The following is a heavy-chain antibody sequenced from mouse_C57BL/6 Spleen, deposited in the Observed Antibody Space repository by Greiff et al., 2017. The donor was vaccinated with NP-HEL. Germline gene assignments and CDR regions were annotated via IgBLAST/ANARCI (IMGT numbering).Heavy chain of an antibody. Sequence: QVQLQQPGAELVKPGASVKLSCKASGYTFTSYWMHWVKQRPGQGLEWIGMIHPNSGSTNYNEKFKSKATLTVDKSSSTAYMQLSSLTSEDSAVYYCAATGVADYFDYWGQGTTLTVSS. J-gene: IGHJ2*01. CDR1: GYTFTSYW. CDR3: AATGVADYFDY. CDR2: IHPNSGST. V-gene: IGHV1-64*01. D-gene: IGHD1-1*01.